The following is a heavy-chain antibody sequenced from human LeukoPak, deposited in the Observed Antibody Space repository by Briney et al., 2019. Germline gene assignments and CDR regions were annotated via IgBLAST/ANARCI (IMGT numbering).Heavy chain of an antibody. D-gene: IGHD6-19*01. Sequence: EASVKVSCKASGYTFTGYYMHWVRQAPGQGLEWMGWINPNSGGTNYAQKFQGRVTMTRDTPISTAYMELSRLRSDDTAVYYCARDPIGAVAGLYYFDYWGQGTLVTVSS. J-gene: IGHJ4*02. CDR2: INPNSGGT. CDR1: GYTFTGYY. V-gene: IGHV1-2*02. CDR3: ARDPIGAVAGLYYFDY.